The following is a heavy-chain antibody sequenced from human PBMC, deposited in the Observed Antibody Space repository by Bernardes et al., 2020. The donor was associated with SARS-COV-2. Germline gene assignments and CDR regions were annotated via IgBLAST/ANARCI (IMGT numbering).Heavy chain of an antibody. D-gene: IGHD6-13*01. V-gene: IGHV3-23*01. CDR3: AKGWAYSSSWYTGMKASLDRDLYYYYYGMDV. J-gene: IGHJ6*02. CDR1: GFTFSSYA. CDR2: ISGSGGST. Sequence: GSLRLSCAASGFTFSSYAMSWVRQAPGKGLEWVSAISGSGGSTYYADSVKGRFTISRDNSKNTLYLQMNSLRAEDTAVYYCAKGWAYSSSWYTGMKASLDRDLYYYYYGMDVWGQGTTVTVSS.